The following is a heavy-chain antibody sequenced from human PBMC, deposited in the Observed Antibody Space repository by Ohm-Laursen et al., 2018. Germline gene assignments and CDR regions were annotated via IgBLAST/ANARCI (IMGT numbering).Heavy chain of an antibody. Sequence: SSLRLSCAASGFTFSGYAMHWVRQAPGEGLEWVAVIWYDGTNIYYRDSVKGRFTISRDNSKTTLYLQMNSLRAEDTAVYYCAREWLGSDCAFDHWGQGTLVTVSS. V-gene: IGHV3-33*08. D-gene: IGHD2-21*02. CDR1: GFTFSGYA. J-gene: IGHJ4*02. CDR3: AREWLGSDCAFDH. CDR2: IWYDGTNI.